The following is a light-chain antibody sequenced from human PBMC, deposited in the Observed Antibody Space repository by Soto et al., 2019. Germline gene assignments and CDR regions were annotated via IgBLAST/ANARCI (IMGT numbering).Light chain of an antibody. CDR3: QQANNFPRT. Sequence: DIQMTKSPSSVSASVGDRVTITCRASQAISNWVAWYQQKPGTAPKVLIYGASSLQTGVPSRFSGSGSGTDFTLIISSLQPEDFATYYCQQANNFPRTFGQGTKVDIK. CDR1: QAISNW. J-gene: IGKJ1*01. V-gene: IGKV1-12*01. CDR2: GAS.